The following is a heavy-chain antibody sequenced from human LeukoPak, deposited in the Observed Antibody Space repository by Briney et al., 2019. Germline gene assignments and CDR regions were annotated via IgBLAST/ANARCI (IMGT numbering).Heavy chain of an antibody. Sequence: SETLSLTCTVSGGSVSSPKYYWTWIRQPPGKGLEWIGNIYYSGNTNYNPSLQSRITISLDTSKKQFFLRLNSVTAADTAVYYCARDSDIVATMLRPNSHYYGMDVWGQGTTVIVS. J-gene: IGHJ6*02. D-gene: IGHD5-12*01. CDR3: ARDSDIVATMLRPNSHYYGMDV. CDR2: IYYSGNT. V-gene: IGHV4-61*01. CDR1: GGSVSSPKYY.